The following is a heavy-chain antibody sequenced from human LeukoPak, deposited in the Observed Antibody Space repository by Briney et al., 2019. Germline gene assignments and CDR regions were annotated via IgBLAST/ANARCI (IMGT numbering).Heavy chain of an antibody. Sequence: ASVKVSCKASGYTFTGYYMHWVRQAPGQGLEWMGWINPNSGGTNYAQKFQGRVTMTRDTSISTAYMELSRLRSDDTAVYYCAREHSSGWYGYAFDIWGQGTMVTVSS. D-gene: IGHD6-19*01. CDR1: GYTFTGYY. J-gene: IGHJ3*02. CDR3: AREHSSGWYGYAFDI. V-gene: IGHV1-2*02. CDR2: INPNSGGT.